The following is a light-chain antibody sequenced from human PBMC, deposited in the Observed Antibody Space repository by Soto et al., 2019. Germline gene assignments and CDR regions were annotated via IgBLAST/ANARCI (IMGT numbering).Light chain of an antibody. CDR1: SSDVGADDF. Sequence: QSVLTQPASVSGSPGQSITISCTGTSSDVGADDFVSWYQHYPGKAPKLVTFDVTNRPPGISDRFSGSKSANTASLTISGLQAEDEDFYYCSSYTTRSTRVFGGGTKLTVL. CDR3: SSYTTRSTRV. CDR2: DVT. V-gene: IGLV2-14*01. J-gene: IGLJ2*01.